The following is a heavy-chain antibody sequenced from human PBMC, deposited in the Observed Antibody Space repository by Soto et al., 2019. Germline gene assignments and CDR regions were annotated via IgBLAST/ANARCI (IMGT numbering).Heavy chain of an antibody. CDR2: IYSGGSA. D-gene: IGHD5-12*01. J-gene: IGHJ3*01. V-gene: IGHV3-66*01. CDR1: GFTVSSNY. CDR3: ARVPPGGYSGYDSAFDV. Sequence: PGGSLRLSCAASGFTVSSNYMSWVRQAPGKGLEWVSVIYSGGSAYYADSVKGRFTISRDNSYNRLYLQMNSLRAEDTAGYYCARVPPGGYSGYDSAFDVWGQGTMVTVSS.